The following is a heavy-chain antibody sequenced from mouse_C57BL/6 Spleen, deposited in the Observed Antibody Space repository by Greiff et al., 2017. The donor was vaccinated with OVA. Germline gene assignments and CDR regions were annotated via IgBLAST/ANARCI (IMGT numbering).Heavy chain of an antibody. D-gene: IGHD2-4*01. J-gene: IGHJ4*01. Sequence: VQLQQSGAELAKPGASVKLSCKASGYTFTSYWMHWVKQRPGQGLEWIGYINPSSGYTKYNQKFKDKATLTADKSSSTAYMQLSSLTYEDSAVYYCARNYDPYYYAMDYWGQGTSVTVSS. CDR1: GYTFTSYW. CDR2: INPSSGYT. V-gene: IGHV1-7*01. CDR3: ARNYDPYYYAMDY.